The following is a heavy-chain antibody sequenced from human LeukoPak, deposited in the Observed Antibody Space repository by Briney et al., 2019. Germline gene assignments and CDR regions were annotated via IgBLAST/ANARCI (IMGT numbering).Heavy chain of an antibody. J-gene: IGHJ5*01. Sequence: GESLKISCEGSGYNFANSWIAWVRQMPGKGLECMGIIYPGDSDTRYSPSFQGQVAISADKSINTAYLQWNRLKASDTAIYYCARSALDYSNHWFDFWGQGTLVTVSS. D-gene: IGHD4-11*01. CDR3: ARSALDYSNHWFDF. V-gene: IGHV5-51*01. CDR1: GYNFANSW. CDR2: IYPGDSDT.